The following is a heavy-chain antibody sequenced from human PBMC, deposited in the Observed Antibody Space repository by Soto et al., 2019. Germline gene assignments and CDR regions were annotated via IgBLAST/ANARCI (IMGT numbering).Heavy chain of an antibody. D-gene: IGHD3-10*01. CDR1: GASISSYY. CDR3: ARHSQNGPPLWFGELLS. J-gene: IGHJ4*02. CDR2: IHYSGSI. Sequence: QEQLQESGPGLVKPSETLSLTCTVSGASISSYYWSWIRQPPGKGLDWIGYIHYSGSINYNPSLKSRLIISIDTSKNQFSLNLSSVTAADTAVYYCARHSQNGPPLWFGELLSWGQGTLVTVSS. V-gene: IGHV4-59*01.